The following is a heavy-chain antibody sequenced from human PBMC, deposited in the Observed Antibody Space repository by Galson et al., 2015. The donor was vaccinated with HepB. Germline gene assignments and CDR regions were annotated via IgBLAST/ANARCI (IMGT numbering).Heavy chain of an antibody. CDR3: AKGTTNIDY. D-gene: IGHD1-1*01. Sequence: SLRLSCAASGFTFSSLGMTWVRQAPGKGLECVSAIGVNPGNTDYADSVRGRFTISRDNSKNMLYLQMNNLRAEDTAVHYCAKGTTNIDYWGQGTLVTVSS. V-gene: IGHV3-23*01. J-gene: IGHJ4*02. CDR2: IGVNPGNT. CDR1: GFTFSSLG.